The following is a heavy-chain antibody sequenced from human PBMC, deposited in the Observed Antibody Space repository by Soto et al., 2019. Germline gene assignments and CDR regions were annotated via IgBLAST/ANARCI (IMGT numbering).Heavy chain of an antibody. CDR3: ARVIGADYDSSGYYYVY. CDR1: GFTFSSYS. CDR2: ISSSSSYI. D-gene: IGHD3-22*01. Sequence: GGSLRLSCAASGFTFSSYSMNWVRQAPGKGLEWVSSISSSSSYIYYADSVKGRFTISRDNAKNSLYLQMNSLRAEDTAVYYCARVIGADYDSSGYYYVYWGQGTLVTVSS. J-gene: IGHJ4*02. V-gene: IGHV3-21*01.